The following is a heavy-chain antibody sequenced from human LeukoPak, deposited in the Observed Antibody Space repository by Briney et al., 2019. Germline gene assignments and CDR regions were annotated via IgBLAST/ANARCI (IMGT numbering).Heavy chain of an antibody. J-gene: IGHJ6*03. CDR2: IYTIGST. V-gene: IGHV4-4*07. D-gene: IGHD3-10*01. CDR3: ARADQYYYGSGSYYGYYYYYMDV. CDR1: GGSISSYY. Sequence: PETLSLTCTVSGGSISSYYWSWVRQPAGKGLEWIGRIYTIGSTNYNPSPKSRVSMSVDTSKKQFSLKLSSVTAADTAVYYCARADQYYYGSGSYYGYYYYYMDVWGKGTTVTASS.